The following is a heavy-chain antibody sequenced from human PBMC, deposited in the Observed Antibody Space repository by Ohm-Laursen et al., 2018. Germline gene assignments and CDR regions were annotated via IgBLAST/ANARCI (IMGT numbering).Heavy chain of an antibody. CDR3: ARDYYYYGMDV. Sequence: GSLRLSCTASGFTFSTYWMNWFRQAPGKGLESVASINQDGSEKYFVDSVRGRFTISRDNAKNSLYLQMNSLRAEDTAVYYCARDYYYYGMDVWGQGTTVTVSS. J-gene: IGHJ6*02. V-gene: IGHV3-7*01. CDR2: INQDGSEK. CDR1: GFTFSTYW.